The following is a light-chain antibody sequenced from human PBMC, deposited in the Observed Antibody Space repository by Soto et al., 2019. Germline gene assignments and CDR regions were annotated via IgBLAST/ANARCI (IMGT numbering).Light chain of an antibody. V-gene: IGLV2-14*01. CDR2: EVT. Sequence: QSALTQPASVSGSPGQSITMSCSGTSADVGGYNYVSWYQHHPGKAPQLLIYEVTNRPSGLSDRFSGSKSGNTASLTISGLQAEDEADYYCSSYTSSNTLVFGTGTKLTVL. CDR3: SSYTSSNTLV. CDR1: SADVGGYNY. J-gene: IGLJ1*01.